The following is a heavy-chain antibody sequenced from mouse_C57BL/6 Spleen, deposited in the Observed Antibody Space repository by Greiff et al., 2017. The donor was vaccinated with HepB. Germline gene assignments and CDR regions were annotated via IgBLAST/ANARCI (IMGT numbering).Heavy chain of an antibody. CDR3: ARSPITTVVATGYFDV. D-gene: IGHD1-1*01. CDR1: GYTFTSYW. Sequence: QVQLKQPGAELVKPGASVKMSCKASGYTFTSYWITWVKQRPGQGLEWIGDIYPGSGSTNYNEKFKSKATLTVDTSSSTAYMQLSSLTSEDSAVYYCARSPITTVVATGYFDVWGTGTTVTVSS. J-gene: IGHJ1*03. CDR2: IYPGSGST. V-gene: IGHV1-55*01.